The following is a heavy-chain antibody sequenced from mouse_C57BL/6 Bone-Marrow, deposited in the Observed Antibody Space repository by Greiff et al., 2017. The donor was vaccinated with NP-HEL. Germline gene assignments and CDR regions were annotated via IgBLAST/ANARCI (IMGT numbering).Heavy chain of an antibody. J-gene: IGHJ3*01. D-gene: IGHD2-4*01. CDR1: GYTFPSYW. CDR2: IDPSDSYT. Sequence: QVQLQQPGAELVMPGASVKLSCKASGYTFPSYWMHWVKQRPGQGLEWIGEIDPSDSYTNYNPTFKGKSTLTVDKSSSTAYMQLSSLTSEDSAVYYCARGEDDYDLFAYWGQVTLVTVSA. CDR3: ARGEDDYDLFAY. V-gene: IGHV1-69*01.